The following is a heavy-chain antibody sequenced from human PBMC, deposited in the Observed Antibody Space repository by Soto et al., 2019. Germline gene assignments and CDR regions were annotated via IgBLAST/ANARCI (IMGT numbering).Heavy chain of an antibody. CDR3: GKVSGAYSSGWFDP. D-gene: IGHD6-19*01. J-gene: IGHJ5*02. CDR2: ISSNGGST. V-gene: IGHV3-64D*06. CDR1: RVTLSCYA. Sequence: GGGPRHSFSASRVTLSCYALHWVPPAPGKGLEYVSAISSNGGSTQYADSVKGRFTISRDNSKNTLYLQMSSLRAEDTAVYYCGKVSGAYSSGWFDPWAQGTLVTVSS.